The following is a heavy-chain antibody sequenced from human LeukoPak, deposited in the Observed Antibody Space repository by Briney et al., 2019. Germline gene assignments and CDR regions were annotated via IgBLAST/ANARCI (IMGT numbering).Heavy chain of an antibody. CDR2: IYSGGST. CDR1: GFTFSSHW. J-gene: IGHJ3*02. D-gene: IGHD3-22*01. V-gene: IGHV3-53*01. Sequence: GGSLRLSCAASGFTFSSHWMHWVRQAPGKGLEWVSVIYSGGSTYYADSVKGRFTISRDNSKNTLYLQMNSLRAEDTAVYYCAREAPEGSGYGGAFDIWGQGTMVTVSS. CDR3: AREAPEGSGYGGAFDI.